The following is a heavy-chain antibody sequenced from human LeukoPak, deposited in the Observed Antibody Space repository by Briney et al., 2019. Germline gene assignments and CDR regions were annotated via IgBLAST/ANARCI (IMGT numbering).Heavy chain of an antibody. J-gene: IGHJ4*02. V-gene: IGHV1-3*01. Sequence: ASVKVSCKASGGTFSSYAISWVRQAPGQRLEWMGWINAGNGNTKYSQKFQGRVTITRDTSASTAYMELSSLRSEDTAVYYCARPLYGDYELDYWGQGTLVTVSS. CDR3: ARPLYGDYELDY. CDR1: GGTFSSYA. CDR2: INAGNGNT. D-gene: IGHD4-17*01.